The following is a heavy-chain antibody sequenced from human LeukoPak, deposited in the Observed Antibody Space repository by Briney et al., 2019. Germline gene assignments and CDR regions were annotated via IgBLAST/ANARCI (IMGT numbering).Heavy chain of an antibody. CDR2: INSDGGVT. Sequence: GGSLRLSCAASGFTFSTYWMHWVRQAPGKGLVWVSLINSDGGVTNYADSVKGRFTISRDSAKNTLYLQMNSLRVEDTAVYYCTRGGSSPDYWGQGTLVTVSS. CDR1: GFTFSTYW. V-gene: IGHV3-74*01. J-gene: IGHJ4*02. D-gene: IGHD6-6*01. CDR3: TRGGSSPDY.